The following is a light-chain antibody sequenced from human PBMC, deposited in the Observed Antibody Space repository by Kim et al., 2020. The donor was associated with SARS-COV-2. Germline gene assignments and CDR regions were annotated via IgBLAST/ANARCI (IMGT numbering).Light chain of an antibody. CDR1: NIGSKS. V-gene: IGLV3-21*04. CDR2: HDS. CDR3: QVWDTGDHREV. Sequence: SYELTQPPSVSVTPGKTARITCGGNNIGSKSVHWYQQKPGQAPVLVIYHDSDRPSGIPERSSGANSGNTATLTISTIEAGDEADYYCQVWDTGDHREVFGGGTQLTVL. J-gene: IGLJ3*02.